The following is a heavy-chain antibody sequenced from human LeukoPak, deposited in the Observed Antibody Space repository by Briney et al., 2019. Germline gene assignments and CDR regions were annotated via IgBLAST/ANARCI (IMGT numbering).Heavy chain of an antibody. Sequence: GRSLRLSCAASGFTFSSYAMHWVRQAPGKGLEWVAVIWYDGSNKYYADSVEGRFTISRDNSKNTLYLQMNSLRAEDTAVYYCARAQVGSGWYNGDYWGQGTLVTVSS. J-gene: IGHJ4*02. D-gene: IGHD6-19*01. CDR3: ARAQVGSGWYNGDY. CDR2: IWYDGSNK. CDR1: GFTFSSYA. V-gene: IGHV3-33*08.